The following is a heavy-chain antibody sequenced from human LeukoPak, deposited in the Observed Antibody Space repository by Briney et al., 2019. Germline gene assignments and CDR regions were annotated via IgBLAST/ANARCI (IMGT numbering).Heavy chain of an antibody. J-gene: IGHJ4*02. CDR2: ISGSGGST. V-gene: IGHV3-23*01. D-gene: IGHD3-22*01. Sequence: GGSLRLSCAASGFTFSSYAMSWVRQAPGKGLEWVSAISGSGGSTYYADSVKGRFTISRDDSKNTLYLQMNSLRAEDTAVYYCAKKGYYDGSGYYMYYFDHWGQGTLVTVSS. CDR1: GFTFSSYA. CDR3: AKKGYYDGSGYYMYYFDH.